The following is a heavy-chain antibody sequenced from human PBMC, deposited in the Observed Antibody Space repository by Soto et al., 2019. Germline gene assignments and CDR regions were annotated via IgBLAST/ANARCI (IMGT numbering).Heavy chain of an antibody. V-gene: IGHV1-24*01. CDR2: FDPEDGET. Sequence: ASVKVSCKVSGYTITELSMHWVRKAPGKGLEWMGGFDPEDGETIYAQKFQGRVTMTEDTSTDTAYMELSSLRSEDTAVYYCARGEGRYCSSTSCLTASDYWGQGTLVTVSS. CDR3: ARGEGRYCSSTSCLTASDY. D-gene: IGHD2-2*01. CDR1: GYTITELS. J-gene: IGHJ4*02.